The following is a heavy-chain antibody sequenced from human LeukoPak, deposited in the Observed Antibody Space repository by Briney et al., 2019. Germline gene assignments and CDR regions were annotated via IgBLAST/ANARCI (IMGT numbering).Heavy chain of an antibody. Sequence: PSETLSLTCTVSGGSIRSSTFNWGWIRQPPGKGLEWIGSIHYSGSTYYNPSLKSRVTISLDTSRNHFSLEVTSVTAADTAVYYCARDFRTDTTMIWGQGTLVTVSS. CDR3: ARDFRTDTTMI. J-gene: IGHJ4*02. V-gene: IGHV4-39*07. CDR1: GGSIRSSTFN. CDR2: IHYSGST. D-gene: IGHD5-18*01.